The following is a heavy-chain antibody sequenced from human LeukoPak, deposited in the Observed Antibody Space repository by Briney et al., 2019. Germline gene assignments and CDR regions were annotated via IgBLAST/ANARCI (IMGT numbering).Heavy chain of an antibody. J-gene: IGHJ4*02. Sequence: GGSLRLSCAASGFTFSNHWMHWVRQVPGKGLVWVSRSDGGGSSTSYSDSVKGRFSISRDNSKNTLYLQMDSLRAEDTAVYYCARDRAWNYFDYWGQGTLVTVSS. CDR3: ARDRAWNYFDY. CDR1: GFTFSNHW. V-gene: IGHV3-74*01. CDR2: SDGGGSST. D-gene: IGHD3-3*01.